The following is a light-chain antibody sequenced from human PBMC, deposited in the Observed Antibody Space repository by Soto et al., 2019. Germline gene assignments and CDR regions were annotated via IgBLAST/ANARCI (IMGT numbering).Light chain of an antibody. CDR1: QTINSW. CDR3: QQYEAYPLT. V-gene: IGKV1-5*03. J-gene: IGKJ4*01. Sequence: DIQMTQSPSTLSASVGDRVTITCRASQTINSWLAWYQQKPGKAPKLLIHKASSLESGVPSGFSGSGSGTEFSLTISSLQVDDSATYYCQQYEAYPLTFGGGTKVEIK. CDR2: KAS.